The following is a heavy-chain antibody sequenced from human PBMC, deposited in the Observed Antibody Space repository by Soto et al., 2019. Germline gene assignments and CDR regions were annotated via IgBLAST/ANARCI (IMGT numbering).Heavy chain of an antibody. J-gene: IGHJ4*02. D-gene: IGHD6-19*01. Sequence: EVQLLESGGGLVQPGGSLRLSCAASGFTFSTYAMNWVRQAPGRGLEWVSTVTGSGGSTYYADSVKGRFTISRDNSKNTLYLQVNSLRAEDTAIYYCGKGNLAVAGFSDYWGQGTLVTVSS. CDR1: GFTFSTYA. CDR3: GKGNLAVAGFSDY. V-gene: IGHV3-23*01. CDR2: VTGSGGST.